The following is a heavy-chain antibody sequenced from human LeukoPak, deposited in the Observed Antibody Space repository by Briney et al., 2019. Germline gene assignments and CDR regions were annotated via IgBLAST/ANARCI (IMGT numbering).Heavy chain of an antibody. J-gene: IGHJ4*02. V-gene: IGHV4-59*08. CDR1: GGTISSLY. D-gene: IGHD6-6*01. CDR2: IYYTGST. CDR3: RRHRADSSSSPFDY. Sequence: SETLSLTCSVSGGTISSLYWSWIRQPPGKGLEWIGYIYYTGSTNYNPSLKSRVTMFVDMSKNQFSLRLSSVTAADTAVYYCRRHRADSSSSPFDYWGQGTLVTVSS.